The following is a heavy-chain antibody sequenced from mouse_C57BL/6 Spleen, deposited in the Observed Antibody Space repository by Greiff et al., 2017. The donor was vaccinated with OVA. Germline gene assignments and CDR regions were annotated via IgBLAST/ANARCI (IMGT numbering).Heavy chain of an antibody. J-gene: IGHJ3*01. CDR3: TRELAWGAWFAY. Sequence: VQLQQSGAELVRPGASVTLSCKASGYTFTDYEMHWVKQTPVHGLEWIGAIDPETGGTAYNQKFKGKAILTADKSSSTAYMELRSLTSEDSAVYYCTRELAWGAWFAYWGQGTLVTVSA. CDR1: GYTFTDYE. CDR2: IDPETGGT. V-gene: IGHV1-15*01. D-gene: IGHD1-1*01.